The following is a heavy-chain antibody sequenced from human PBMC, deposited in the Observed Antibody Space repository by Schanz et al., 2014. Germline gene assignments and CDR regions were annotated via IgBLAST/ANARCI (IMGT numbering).Heavy chain of an antibody. D-gene: IGHD6-19*01. V-gene: IGHV3-66*01. J-gene: IGHJ4*02. CDR3: AKDLISGWSGFDY. Sequence: EVQLVESGGGLVQPGGSLRLSCAASGFTVSSHYMSWVRQAPGKGLEWVSITYSGGSTYYADSVKGRFTISRDNSKNTLYLLMNSLRAEDTAVYYCAKDLISGWSGFDYWGQGTLVTVSS. CDR2: TYSGGST. CDR1: GFTVSSHY.